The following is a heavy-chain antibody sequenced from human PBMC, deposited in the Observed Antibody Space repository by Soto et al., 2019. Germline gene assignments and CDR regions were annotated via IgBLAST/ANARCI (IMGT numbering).Heavy chain of an antibody. CDR2: IYYSGST. V-gene: IGHV4-59*08. CDR1: GGSISSYY. CDR3: ARHPSEYPYYYYYMDV. Sequence: SDTLSLTCTVSGGSISSYYWSWIRQPPGKGLEWIGYIYYSGSTNYNPSLKSRVTISVDTSKNQFSLKLSSVTAADTAVYYCARHPSEYPYYYYYMDVWGKGTTVTVSS. J-gene: IGHJ6*03.